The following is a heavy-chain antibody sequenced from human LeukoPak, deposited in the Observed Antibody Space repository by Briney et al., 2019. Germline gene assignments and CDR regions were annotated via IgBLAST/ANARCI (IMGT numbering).Heavy chain of an antibody. D-gene: IGHD3-9*01. CDR3: ARGLRYFDWLFDY. CDR2: IKQDGSEK. Sequence: GGSLRLSCAASGFTFSSYWMSWVRQAPGKGLDWVANIKQDGSEKYYVDSVKGRFTISRDNAKNSLYLQMNSLRAEDTAVYYCARGLRYFDWLFDYWGQGTLVTVSS. V-gene: IGHV3-7*04. J-gene: IGHJ4*02. CDR1: GFTFSSYW.